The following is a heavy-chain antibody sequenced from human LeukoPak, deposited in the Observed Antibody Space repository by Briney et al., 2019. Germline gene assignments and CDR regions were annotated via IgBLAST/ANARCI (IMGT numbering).Heavy chain of an antibody. V-gene: IGHV4-59*01. J-gene: IGHJ4*02. CDR2: IYFSGST. Sequence: PGGSLRLSCAASGFAFSSYAMHWIRQPPGKGLEWIGYIYFSGSTNYNPSLKSRVIISVDTSKNQYSLMLSSVTAADTAVYYCARGRGSYGPYYFDYWGQGALVTVSS. CDR3: ARGRGSYGPYYFDY. CDR1: GFAFSSYA. D-gene: IGHD5-18*01.